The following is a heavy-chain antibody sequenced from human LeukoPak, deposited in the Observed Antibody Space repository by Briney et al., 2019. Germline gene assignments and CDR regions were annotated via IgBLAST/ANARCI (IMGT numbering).Heavy chain of an antibody. J-gene: IGHJ4*02. CDR3: ARVGYYYDSSGYYFWRGLDY. Sequence: GGSLRLSCAASGFTFSSYSMNWVRQAPGKGLEWVSSISSSSSYIYYADSVKGRFTISRDNAKNSLYLQMNSLRDEDTAVYYCARVGYYYDSSGYYFWRGLDYWGQGTLVTVSS. CDR1: GFTFSSYS. CDR2: ISSSSSYI. D-gene: IGHD3-22*01. V-gene: IGHV3-21*01.